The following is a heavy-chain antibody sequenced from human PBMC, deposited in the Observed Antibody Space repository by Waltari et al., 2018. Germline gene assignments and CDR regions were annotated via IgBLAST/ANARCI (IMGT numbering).Heavy chain of an antibody. CDR2: INAGNGNT. Sequence: QVQLVQSGAEVQKPGASVKVSCKASGYTFTSYAMHWVRQAPGQRLEWMGWINAGNGNTKYSQKFQGRVTITRETSASTAYMELSSLRSEDTAVYYCARDERYFDWLSPSFGWFDPWGQGTLVTVSS. D-gene: IGHD3-9*01. CDR3: ARDERYFDWLSPSFGWFDP. V-gene: IGHV1-3*01. CDR1: GYTFTSYA. J-gene: IGHJ5*02.